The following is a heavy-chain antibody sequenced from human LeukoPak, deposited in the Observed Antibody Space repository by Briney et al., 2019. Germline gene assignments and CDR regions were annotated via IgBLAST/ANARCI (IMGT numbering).Heavy chain of an antibody. CDR1: GFTFSSYA. Sequence: AGGSLRLSCAASGFTFSSYAMTWVRQAPGKGLEWISAISGSGDSTYYADSVKGRFTISRDNSKNTLYLQMNSLRAEDTAVYYCAKDLNDYGDYVYFQHWGQGTLVTVSS. D-gene: IGHD4-17*01. CDR3: AKDLNDYGDYVYFQH. V-gene: IGHV3-23*01. CDR2: ISGSGDST. J-gene: IGHJ1*01.